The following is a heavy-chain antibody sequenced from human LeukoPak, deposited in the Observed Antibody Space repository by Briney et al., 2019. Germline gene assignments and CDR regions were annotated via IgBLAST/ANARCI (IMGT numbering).Heavy chain of an antibody. V-gene: IGHV4-30-4*01. Sequence: PSATLSLSCAVSGGSISCGDNYWRWIRQPPGEGLGWIGYNYYSGSSYYNPPLKSPVTISVDTSTNQFSLKLSSVTAADTAVDDCARGRRAGSIDGLLDYWGQGTLVTVSS. J-gene: IGHJ4*02. CDR1: GGSISCGDNY. CDR3: ARGRRAGSIDGLLDY. D-gene: IGHD3-10*01. CDR2: NYYSGSS.